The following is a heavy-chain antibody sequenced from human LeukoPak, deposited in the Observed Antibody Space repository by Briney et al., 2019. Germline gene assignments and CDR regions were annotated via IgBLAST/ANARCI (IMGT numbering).Heavy chain of an antibody. V-gene: IGHV5-10-1*01. Sequence: GESLKISCKGSGYRFTSYWISWVRQMPGKGLEWMGMIDPSDSYTNYSPSFQGHVTISSDKSISTAYLHWSSLKASDTAMYYCASPVGDSYGSGLDYWGQGTLVTVSS. CDR1: GYRFTSYW. CDR3: ASPVGDSYGSGLDY. D-gene: IGHD3-10*01. CDR2: IDPSDSYT. J-gene: IGHJ4*02.